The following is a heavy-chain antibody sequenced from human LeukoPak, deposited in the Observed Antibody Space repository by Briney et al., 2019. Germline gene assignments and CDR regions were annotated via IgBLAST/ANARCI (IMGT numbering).Heavy chain of an antibody. Sequence: GGSLRLSCAASGFTFSSYSLDWVRQASGKGLEWVSFISSSSITIYYADSVKGRFTISRDNAEKSLYLQMNSLRAEDTAVYYCARDRGGSYSAIDYWGQGTLVTVSS. CDR2: ISSSSITI. D-gene: IGHD2-15*01. V-gene: IGHV3-48*04. J-gene: IGHJ4*02. CDR3: ARDRGGSYSAIDY. CDR1: GFTFSSYS.